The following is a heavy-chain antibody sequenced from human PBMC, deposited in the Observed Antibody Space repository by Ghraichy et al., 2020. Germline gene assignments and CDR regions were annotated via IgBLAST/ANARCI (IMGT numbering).Heavy chain of an antibody. Sequence: LSLTCAASGFTFSSYAMHWVRQAPGKGLEYVSAISSNGGSTYYANSVKGRFTISRDNSKNTLYLQMGSLRAEDMAVYYCARDYFPDYGDHGYFDLWGRGTLVTVSS. CDR1: GFTFSSYA. CDR3: ARDYFPDYGDHGYFDL. D-gene: IGHD4-17*01. V-gene: IGHV3-64*01. CDR2: ISSNGGST. J-gene: IGHJ2*01.